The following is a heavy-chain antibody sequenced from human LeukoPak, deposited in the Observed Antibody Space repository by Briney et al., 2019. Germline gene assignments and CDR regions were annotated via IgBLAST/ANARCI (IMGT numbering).Heavy chain of an antibody. D-gene: IGHD4-17*01. V-gene: IGHV1-18*01. CDR1: GYTFTSYG. Sequence: ASVKVSCKASGYTFTSYGISWVRQAPGQGLEWMGWISAYNGNTNYAQKFQGRVTITRNTSISTAYMELSSLRSEDTAVYYCARSPTVKGPTHLLKRWFDPWGQGTLVTVSS. CDR3: ARSPTVKGPTHLLKRWFDP. CDR2: ISAYNGNT. J-gene: IGHJ5*02.